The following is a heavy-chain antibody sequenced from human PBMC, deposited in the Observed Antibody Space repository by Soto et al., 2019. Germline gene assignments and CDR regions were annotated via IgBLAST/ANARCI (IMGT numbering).Heavy chain of an antibody. D-gene: IGHD6-19*01. CDR2: INAGNGNT. CDR3: ARSGYSSGWYRWYFDF. J-gene: IGHJ2*01. Sequence: EQRLEWMGWINAGNGNTKYSEKFQGRVTITRDTSASTAYMELSSLRSEDTAVYYCARSGYSSGWYRWYFDFWGRGTLVTVSS. V-gene: IGHV1-3*01.